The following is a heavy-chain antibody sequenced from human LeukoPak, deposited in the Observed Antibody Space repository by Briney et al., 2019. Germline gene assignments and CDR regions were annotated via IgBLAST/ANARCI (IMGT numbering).Heavy chain of an antibody. CDR1: GYTFTSYG. D-gene: IGHD3-22*01. J-gene: IGHJ3*02. CDR2: ISAYNGNT. Sequence: ASVKVPCKASGYTFTSYGISWVRQAPGQGLEWMGWISAYNGNTNYAQKLQGRVTMTTDTSTSTAYMELRSLRSDDTAVYYCARDYYDSSGYHDAFDIWGQGTMVTVSS. V-gene: IGHV1-18*01. CDR3: ARDYYDSSGYHDAFDI.